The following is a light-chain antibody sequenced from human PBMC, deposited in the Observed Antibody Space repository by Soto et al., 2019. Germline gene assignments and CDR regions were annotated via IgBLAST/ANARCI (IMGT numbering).Light chain of an antibody. CDR1: QRISNS. CDR3: QQYNSYWT. Sequence: DIQMTQSPSTLSASVGEAVTITCRASQRISNSLAWYQQKPGKAPRLLIYRASNLESGVPSRFSGSGSGTEFTLTFSSLQPDDFATYHCQQYNSYWTFGQGTKVDIK. J-gene: IGKJ1*01. V-gene: IGKV1-5*03. CDR2: RAS.